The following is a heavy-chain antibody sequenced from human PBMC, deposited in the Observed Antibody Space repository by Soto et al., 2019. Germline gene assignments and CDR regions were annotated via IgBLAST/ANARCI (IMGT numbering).Heavy chain of an antibody. Sequence: SVKVYCKTVGGGYSRYPISWVRHAPGQGLEXMGGXXXIXGXAXYXXXXQGRVTITADESTSTAYMELSSLRSEDTAVYYCARDYYDSSGVDYWGQGTLVTVSS. CDR3: ARDYYDSSGVDY. D-gene: IGHD3-22*01. V-gene: IGHV1-69*13. J-gene: IGHJ4*02. CDR2: XXXIXGXA. CDR1: GGGYSRYP.